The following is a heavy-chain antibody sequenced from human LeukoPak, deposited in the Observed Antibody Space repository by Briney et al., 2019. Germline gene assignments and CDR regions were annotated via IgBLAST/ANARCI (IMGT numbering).Heavy chain of an antibody. V-gene: IGHV3-30*18. CDR3: AKVAVRGLNYFDY. CDR1: GFTLSSYG. Sequence: PGGSLRLSCAASGFTLSSYGIHWVRQAPGKGLEWVAAVSNDGNNKYYADSVKGRFTFSRDNSKSTLFLQMDSLRDEDSAVYYCAKVAVRGLNYFDYWGQGTLVTVSS. J-gene: IGHJ4*02. CDR2: VSNDGNNK.